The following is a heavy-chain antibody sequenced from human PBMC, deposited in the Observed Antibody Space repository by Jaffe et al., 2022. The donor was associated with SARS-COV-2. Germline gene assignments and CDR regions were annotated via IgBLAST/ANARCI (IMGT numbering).Heavy chain of an antibody. D-gene: IGHD1-1*01. V-gene: IGHV4-39*01. CDR1: GDSISGSVFH. J-gene: IGHJ6*02. CDR2: IDYSGPT. CDR3: AKISPGTFYYGVDV. Sequence: QLQLQESGPGLVKPSETLSLTCTVSGDSISGSVFHWGWIRQPPGKGLEWIGSIDYSGPTYYNPSLKSRVTIFVDTSKNQYSLRLTSVTAADAAVYFCAKISPGTFYYGVDVWGQGTTVTVSS.